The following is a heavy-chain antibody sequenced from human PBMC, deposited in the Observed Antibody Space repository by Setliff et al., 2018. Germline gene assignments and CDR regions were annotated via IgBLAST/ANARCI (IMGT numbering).Heavy chain of an antibody. CDR3: ARRVLECGRTACPLGGSYNWFDP. CDR2: FSYGVST. D-gene: IGHD3-3*01. V-gene: IGHV4-59*08. Sequence: PSETLSLTCTVSGDSLSSSYWSWIRQPPRKGLEWIGRFSYGVSTIYNPSLESRVTFSVDTSKNQFSLKLTSVTAADTAVYYCARRVLECGRTACPLGGSYNWFDPWGQGIGVTVSS. J-gene: IGHJ5*02. CDR1: GDSLSSSY.